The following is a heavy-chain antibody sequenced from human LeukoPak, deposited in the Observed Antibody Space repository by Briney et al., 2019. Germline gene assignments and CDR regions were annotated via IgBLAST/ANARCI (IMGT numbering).Heavy chain of an antibody. J-gene: IGHJ4*02. D-gene: IGHD1-26*01. Sequence: SETLSLTCTVSGYSIRSAYYWGWIRQPPGKGLEWIGSIYHSGTLYYNPSLKSRVTISVDTSKNQFSLKLTSVTAADTAVYYCARDTSVVGATGGFDYWGQGTLVTVSS. V-gene: IGHV4-38-2*02. CDR1: GYSIRSAYY. CDR3: ARDTSVVGATGGFDY. CDR2: IYHSGTL.